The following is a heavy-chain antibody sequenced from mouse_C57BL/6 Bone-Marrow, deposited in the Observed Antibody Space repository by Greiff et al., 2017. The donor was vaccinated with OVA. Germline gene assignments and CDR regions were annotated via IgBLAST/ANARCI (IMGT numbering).Heavy chain of an antibody. Sequence: QVQLQQPVAELVMPGASVKLSCKASGYTFTSYWMHWVKQRPGQGLEWIGEIDPSDSYTNYNQKFKGKSTLTVDKSSSTAYMQLSSLTSEDSAVYYCARTFYYDYPYAMDYWGQGTSVTVSS. CDR3: ARTFYYDYPYAMDY. V-gene: IGHV1-69*01. CDR2: IDPSDSYT. J-gene: IGHJ4*01. D-gene: IGHD2-4*01. CDR1: GYTFTSYW.